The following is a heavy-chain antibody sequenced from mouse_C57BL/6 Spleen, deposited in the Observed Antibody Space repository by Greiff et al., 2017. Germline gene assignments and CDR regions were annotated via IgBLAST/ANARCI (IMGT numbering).Heavy chain of an antibody. V-gene: IGHV5-4*03. CDR1: GFTFSSYA. CDR3: ARGWLLGGFAY. D-gene: IGHD2-3*01. J-gene: IGHJ3*01. Sequence: EVKLQESGGGLVKPGGSLKLSCAASGFTFSSYAMSWVRQTPEKRLEWVATISDGGSYTYYPDNVKGRFTISRDNAKNNLYLQMSHLKSEDTAMYYCARGWLLGGFAYWGQGTLVTVSA. CDR2: ISDGGSYT.